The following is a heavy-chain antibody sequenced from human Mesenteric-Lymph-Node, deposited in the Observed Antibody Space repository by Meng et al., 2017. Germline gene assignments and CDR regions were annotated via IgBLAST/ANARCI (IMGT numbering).Heavy chain of an antibody. V-gene: IGHV7-4-1*02. Sequence: ASVKVSCKASGFTFNDYYMHWVRQAPGQGLEWMGWINTNTGDPTYAQGFTGRFVFSVDTSVSTTYLQISSLKADDTAVYYCARVKVSGEAYFHHWGQGTLVTVSS. CDR2: INTNTGDP. CDR1: GFTFNDYY. CDR3: ARVKVSGEAYFHH. J-gene: IGHJ1*01.